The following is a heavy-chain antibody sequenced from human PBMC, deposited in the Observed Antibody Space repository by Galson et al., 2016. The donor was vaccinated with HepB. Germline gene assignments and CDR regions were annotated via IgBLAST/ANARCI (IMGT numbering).Heavy chain of an antibody. V-gene: IGHV1-2*02. CDR2: INPYSGDT. CDR3: TTAKGDNNWNCGVY. D-gene: IGHD1-7*01. J-gene: IGHJ4*02. Sequence: SVKVSCKASGYTFTDYYIHWVRQAPGQGLEWMGWINPYSGDTNYAQKFQGRVTMTGDRSISTAYMELTRLRSDDTAVYYCTTAKGDNNWNCGVYWGRGTLVTVSS. CDR1: GYTFTDYY.